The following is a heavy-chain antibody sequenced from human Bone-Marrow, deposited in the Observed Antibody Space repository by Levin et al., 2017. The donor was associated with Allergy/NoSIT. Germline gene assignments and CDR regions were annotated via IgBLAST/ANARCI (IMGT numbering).Heavy chain of an antibody. CDR1: GFTFSGYE. V-gene: IGHV3-48*03. Sequence: GGSLRLSCAASGFTFSGYEMNWVRQAPGRGLEWVAYISDGETRVHYAGSVRGRFTISRDNAKNSLYLQMNNLRVGDTAVYYCAREKPRSGYGLDYWGQGTLVTVSS. J-gene: IGHJ4*02. CDR3: AREKPRSGYGLDY. D-gene: IGHD5-12*01. CDR2: ISDGETRV.